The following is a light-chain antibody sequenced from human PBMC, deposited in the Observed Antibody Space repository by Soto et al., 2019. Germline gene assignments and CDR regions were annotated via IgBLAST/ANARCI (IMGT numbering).Light chain of an antibody. J-gene: IGKJ4*01. CDR3: HQRSTWPLT. CDR2: DTF. Sequence: IVLTQSPGSLSVSPGGRATLSCRASQDISTYLAWYQQKPGQAPRLIIYDTFNRVSGVPDTFSGSGSGTVFTLTISNVAPEDSAIYYCHQRSTWPLTFGGGTKVE. CDR1: QDISTY. V-gene: IGKV3-11*01.